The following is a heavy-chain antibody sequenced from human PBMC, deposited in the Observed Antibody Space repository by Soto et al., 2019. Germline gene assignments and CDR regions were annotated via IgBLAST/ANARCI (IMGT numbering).Heavy chain of an antibody. D-gene: IGHD2-15*01. CDR2: IDWDDDK. V-gene: IGHV2-70*17. Sequence: PPLVNPTQTLTLTCTFSGFSLTTSGMCVSWIRQPPGKALEWLARIDWDDDKFYKTSLKTRLTISKDSSKNQVVLTMTNMDPVDTATYYCARMFHCSGGTCPFDYWGQGALVTVSS. CDR1: GFSLTTSGMC. CDR3: ARMFHCSGGTCPFDY. J-gene: IGHJ4*02.